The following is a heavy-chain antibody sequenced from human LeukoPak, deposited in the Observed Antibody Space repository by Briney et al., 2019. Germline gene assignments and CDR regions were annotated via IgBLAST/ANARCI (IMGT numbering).Heavy chain of an antibody. V-gene: IGHV4-59*01. Sequence: SETLSLTCTVSGGSISSYYWNWIRQPPGKGLEWIGYIYYSGSTNHNPSLKSRVTISVDTSKNQFSLKLSSVTAADTAVYYCARDSGYSSSWRSYYYYGMDVWGQGTTVTVSS. J-gene: IGHJ6*02. CDR1: GGSISSYY. CDR2: IYYSGST. CDR3: ARDSGYSSSWRSYYYYGMDV. D-gene: IGHD6-13*01.